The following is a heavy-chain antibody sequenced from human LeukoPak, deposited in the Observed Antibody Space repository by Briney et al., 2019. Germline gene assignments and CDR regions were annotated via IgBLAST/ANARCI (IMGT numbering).Heavy chain of an antibody. Sequence: GSLRLSCAASGFTFSPYSMNWVRQAPGKGLEWLSYISSTSDTIYYADSVKGRFTISRDNSRNSLYLQMNSLRAEDTAVYYCARGPIKYYYDSSGYPTGIFDYWGQGTLVTVSS. V-gene: IGHV3-48*01. CDR2: ISSTSDTI. CDR1: GFTFSPYS. J-gene: IGHJ4*02. CDR3: ARGPIKYYYDSSGYPTGIFDY. D-gene: IGHD3-22*01.